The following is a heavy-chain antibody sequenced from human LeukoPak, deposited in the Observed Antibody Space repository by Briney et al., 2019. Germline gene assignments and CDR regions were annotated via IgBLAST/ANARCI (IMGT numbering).Heavy chain of an antibody. CDR2: ISAYNGNT. CDR3: VRDVRYYYDSSGYYGFDY. CDR1: GYTFTSYG. D-gene: IGHD3-22*01. J-gene: IGHJ4*02. V-gene: IGHV1-18*01. Sequence: ASVKVSCKASGYTFTSYGISWVRQAPGQGLEWMGRISAYNGNTNYAQKLQGRVTMTTDTSTSTAYMELRSLRSDDTAVYYCVRDVRYYYDSSGYYGFDYWGQGTLVTVSS.